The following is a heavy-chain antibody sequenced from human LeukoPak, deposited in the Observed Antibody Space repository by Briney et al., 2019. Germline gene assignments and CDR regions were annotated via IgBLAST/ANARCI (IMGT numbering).Heavy chain of an antibody. CDR1: GYTFTDYY. CDR2: INPNSGGT. D-gene: IGHD2-2*01. Sequence: GASVRLSCKASGYTFTDYYMHWVRQVPGQGLEWMGWINPNSGGTNYAQKFQGRVTMTRDTSISTAYMELSRLRSDDTAVYYCARDFGGYCSSTQCYRDYSNFPDYWGQGTLVTVPS. J-gene: IGHJ4*02. V-gene: IGHV1-2*02. CDR3: ARDFGGYCSSTQCYRDYSNFPDY.